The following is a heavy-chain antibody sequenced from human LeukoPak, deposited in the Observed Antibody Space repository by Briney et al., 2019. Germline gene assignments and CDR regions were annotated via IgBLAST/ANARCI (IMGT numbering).Heavy chain of an antibody. CDR1: GGSISSSSYY. J-gene: IGHJ4*02. CDR2: IYYSGST. V-gene: IGHV4-39*07. CDR3: ARDRSVSSYFDY. D-gene: IGHD3-3*01. Sequence: PSETLSLTCTVSGGSISSSSYYWGWIRQPPGKGLEWIGSIYYSGSTYYNPSLKSRVTISVDTSKNQFSLKLSSVTAADTAVYYCARDRSVSSYFDYWGQGTLVTVSS.